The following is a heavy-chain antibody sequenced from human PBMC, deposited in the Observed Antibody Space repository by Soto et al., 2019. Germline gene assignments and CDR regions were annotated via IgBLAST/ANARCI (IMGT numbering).Heavy chain of an antibody. CDR3: ASAPQWSDAFDI. CDR2: INSGNGDT. V-gene: IGHV1-3*01. D-gene: IGHD2-15*01. J-gene: IGHJ3*02. CDR1: GYTVTNYA. Sequence: ASGKVSCNSAGYTVTNYAIHGVRQAPGQRLEWMGWINSGNGDTKYSQKLQGRVTITRDTSASIIYMELSSLRSEDTALYYCASAPQWSDAFDIWGQGTLVTVSS.